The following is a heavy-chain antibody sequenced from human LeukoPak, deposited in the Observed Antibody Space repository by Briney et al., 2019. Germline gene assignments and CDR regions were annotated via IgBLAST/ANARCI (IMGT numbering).Heavy chain of an antibody. V-gene: IGHV4-61*02. Sequence: SETLSLTCTVSGDSISSGDYYWSWIRQPAGKGLEWIGRISSSGSTNYNPSLKSRVTISVDTSKNQFSLKLSSVTAADTAVYYCARDRKLVYFDYWGQGTLVTVSS. D-gene: IGHD6-6*01. CDR3: ARDRKLVYFDY. J-gene: IGHJ4*02. CDR1: GDSISSGDYY. CDR2: ISSSGST.